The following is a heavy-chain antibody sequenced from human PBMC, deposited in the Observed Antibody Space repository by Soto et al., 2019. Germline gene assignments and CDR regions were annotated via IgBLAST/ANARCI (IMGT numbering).Heavy chain of an antibody. D-gene: IGHD6-6*01. V-gene: IGHV3-9*01. Sequence: EVQLVESGGGLVQPGRSLRLSCAASGFTFDDYAMHWVRQAPGKGLEWVSGISWNSGSIGYADSVKGRFTISRDNAKNSLYLQMNSLRAEDTALYYCAKDMREYSSNLDYWGQGTLVTVSS. CDR2: ISWNSGSI. CDR1: GFTFDDYA. J-gene: IGHJ4*02. CDR3: AKDMREYSSNLDY.